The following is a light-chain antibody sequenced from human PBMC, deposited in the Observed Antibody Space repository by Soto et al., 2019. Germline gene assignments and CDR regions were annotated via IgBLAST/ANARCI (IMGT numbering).Light chain of an antibody. CDR1: QSVSNN. V-gene: IGKV3-15*01. CDR3: QQYLTWPGT. Sequence: EIVLTQSPGTLSLSPGERATLSCRASQSVSNNYLAWYQQKPGQAPRLLIYGASIRADGIPARFSGSGSGTEFTLTIDSLQSEDFALYYCQQYLTWPGTFGQGTKVDI. CDR2: GAS. J-gene: IGKJ1*01.